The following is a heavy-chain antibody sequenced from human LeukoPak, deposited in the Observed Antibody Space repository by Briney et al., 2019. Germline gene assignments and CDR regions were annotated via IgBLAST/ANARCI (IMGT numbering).Heavy chain of an antibody. CDR2: ISSRRDSI. Sequence: GGCLRLSCGASGFTFRSSGMKSVRQAPGRRLEWVSYISSRRDSIHYADSVKGRFTISRDNAENSLYLQMNSLRDEDTAVYYCARAMRSGYDYWGQGTLVTVSS. V-gene: IGHV3-48*02. CDR3: ARAMRSGYDY. CDR1: GFTFRSSG. D-gene: IGHD5-12*01. J-gene: IGHJ4*02.